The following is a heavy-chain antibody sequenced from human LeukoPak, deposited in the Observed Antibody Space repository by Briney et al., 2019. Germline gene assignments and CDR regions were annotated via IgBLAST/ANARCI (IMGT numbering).Heavy chain of an antibody. CDR1: GFSFSGHW. CDR2: ISPTGSTT. CDR3: ARGPNSNWSGLDF. J-gene: IGHJ4*02. V-gene: IGHV3-74*01. Sequence: GGSLRLSCIASGFSFSGHWMHWARQLPGKGLVWVSRISPTGSTTSYTDSVKGRFTVSRDNAKNTLYLQVNNLRAEDTAVYYCARGPNSNWSGLDFWGQGTLLTVPS. D-gene: IGHD6-6*01.